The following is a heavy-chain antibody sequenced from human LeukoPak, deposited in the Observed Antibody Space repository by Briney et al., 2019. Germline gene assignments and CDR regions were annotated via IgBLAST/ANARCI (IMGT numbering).Heavy chain of an antibody. Sequence: SETLSLTCTVSGGAISSYYWSWIRQPPRKGLEWIGYIYYSGSTNYNPSLKSRVTISVDTSKNQFSLKLSSVTAADTAVYYCARGADFDYWGQGTLVTVSS. CDR1: GGAISSYY. CDR2: IYYSGST. CDR3: ARGADFDY. V-gene: IGHV4-59*01. J-gene: IGHJ4*02.